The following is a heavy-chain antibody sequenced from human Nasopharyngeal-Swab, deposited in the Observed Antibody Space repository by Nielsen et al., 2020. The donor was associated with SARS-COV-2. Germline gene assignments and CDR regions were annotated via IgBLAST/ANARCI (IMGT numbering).Heavy chain of an antibody. Sequence: ASVKVSCKASGYTFTSYDINWVRQATGQGLEWMGWMNPNSSNTGYAQKFQGRVTMTRNTSISTAYMELSSLRSEDTAVYYCARSSYCSGASCPAGYWGQGTLVTVSS. CDR2: MNPNSSNT. CDR3: ARSSYCSGASCPAGY. J-gene: IGHJ4*02. V-gene: IGHV1-8*01. CDR1: GYTFTSYD. D-gene: IGHD2-15*01.